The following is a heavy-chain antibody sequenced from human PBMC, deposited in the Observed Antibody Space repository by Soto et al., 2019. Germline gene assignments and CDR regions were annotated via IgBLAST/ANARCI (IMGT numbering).Heavy chain of an antibody. CDR3: ASTQSYIAAAGTAAYYFDY. CDR1: GFTFSSYA. V-gene: IGHV3-23*01. D-gene: IGHD6-13*01. J-gene: IGHJ4*02. CDR2: ISGSGGST. Sequence: GGSLRLSCAASGFTFSSYAMSWVRQAPGKGLEWVSAISGSGGSTYYADSLKGRFTISGDNSNDTLYLQMKSLRAEDTAVYYCASTQSYIAAAGTAAYYFDYWGQGTLVTVSS.